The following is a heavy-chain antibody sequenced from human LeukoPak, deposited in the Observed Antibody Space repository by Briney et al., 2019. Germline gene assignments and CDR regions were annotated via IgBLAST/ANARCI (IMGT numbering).Heavy chain of an antibody. Sequence: PGGSLRLSCAASGFTFSSHGMHWVRQAPGKGLEWVAFIRYDGSNKYYADSVKGRFTISRDNSKNTLYLQMNSLRAEDTAVYYCAKVKAGYSGGYFDYWGQGTLVTVSP. D-gene: IGHD5-18*01. CDR2: IRYDGSNK. CDR3: AKVKAGYSGGYFDY. J-gene: IGHJ4*02. CDR1: GFTFSSHG. V-gene: IGHV3-30*02.